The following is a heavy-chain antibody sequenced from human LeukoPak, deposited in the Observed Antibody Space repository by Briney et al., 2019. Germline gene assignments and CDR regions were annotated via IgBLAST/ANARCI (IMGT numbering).Heavy chain of an antibody. V-gene: IGHV1-18*01. CDR3: ARPHITMVRGVPGFDY. CDR2: ISAYNGNT. Sequence: ASVKVSCKASGYTFTSYGISWVRQAPGQGLEWMGWISAYNGNTNYAQKLQGRVTMTTDTSTSTAYMELRSLRSDDTAVYYCARPHITMVRGVPGFDYWGQGTLVTVSS. J-gene: IGHJ4*02. D-gene: IGHD3-10*01. CDR1: GYTFTSYG.